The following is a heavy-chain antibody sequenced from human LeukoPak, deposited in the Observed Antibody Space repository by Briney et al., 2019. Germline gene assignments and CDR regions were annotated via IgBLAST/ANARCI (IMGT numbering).Heavy chain of an antibody. CDR1: GYTVSNYH. CDR3: ARDSYGSDY. J-gene: IGHJ4*02. Sequence: ASVKVSCMASGYTVSNYHVHWVRQAPGQGLEWMGKITPSDGSTTYAQNFQDRVIMTRDTSSSTVYMQLSSLRSEDTAVYYCARDSYGSDYWGQGTLVTVSS. D-gene: IGHD5-18*01. CDR2: ITPSDGST. V-gene: IGHV1-46*01.